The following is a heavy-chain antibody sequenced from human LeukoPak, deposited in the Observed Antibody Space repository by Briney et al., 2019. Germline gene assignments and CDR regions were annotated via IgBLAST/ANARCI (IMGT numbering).Heavy chain of an antibody. CDR2: INPSGGST. D-gene: IGHD3-22*01. CDR1: GYTFTSNY. Sequence: ASVKVSCKAFGYTFTSNYMHWVRQAPGQGLEWMGIINPSGGSTSYAQKFQGRVTMTRDTSTSTVYMELSSLRSEDTAVYYCAREVGFVYDSSGYLDYWGQGTLVTVSS. V-gene: IGHV1-46*01. J-gene: IGHJ4*02. CDR3: AREVGFVYDSSGYLDY.